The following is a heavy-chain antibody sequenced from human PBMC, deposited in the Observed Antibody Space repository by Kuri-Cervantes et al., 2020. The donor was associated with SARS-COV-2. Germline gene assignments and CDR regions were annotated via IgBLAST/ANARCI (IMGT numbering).Heavy chain of an antibody. V-gene: IGHV4-59*01. Sequence: SETLSLTCTVSGGSISSYYWSWIRQPPGKGLEWIGYIYYSGSTNYNPSLKSRVTISVDTSKNQFSLKLSSVTAADTAVYCCARELGVPAATYFDYWGQGTLVTVSS. D-gene: IGHD2-2*01. CDR1: GGSISSYY. CDR3: ARELGVPAATYFDY. CDR2: IYYSGST. J-gene: IGHJ4*02.